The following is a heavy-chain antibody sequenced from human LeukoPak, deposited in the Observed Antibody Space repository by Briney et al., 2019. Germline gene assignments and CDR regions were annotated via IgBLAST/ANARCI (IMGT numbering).Heavy chain of an antibody. D-gene: IGHD4-17*01. CDR1: GGSISSYY. J-gene: IGHJ6*03. CDR2: IYYSGST. CDR3: ARGARAKTTVYYYYYMDV. Sequence: PSETLSLTCTVSGGSISSYYWSWIRQPPGKGLEWIGYIYYSGSTNYNPPLKSRVTISVDTSKNQFSLKLSSVTAVDTAVYCCARGARAKTTVYYYYYMDVWGKGTTVTVSS. V-gene: IGHV4-59*01.